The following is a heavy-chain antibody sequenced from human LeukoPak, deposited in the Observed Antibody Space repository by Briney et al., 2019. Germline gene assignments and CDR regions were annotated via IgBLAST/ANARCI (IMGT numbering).Heavy chain of an antibody. CDR2: INPNSGDT. Sequence: ASVKVSCKASGYTFTGYYIHWVRQAPGQGLEWMGWINPNSGDTNYAQKFQGRVSMTRDTSISTAYMELSSLTSDDTAVFYCARFFEYSTSPLDYWGQGALVTVSS. V-gene: IGHV1-2*02. CDR3: ARFFEYSTSPLDY. CDR1: GYTFTGYY. J-gene: IGHJ4*02. D-gene: IGHD6-6*01.